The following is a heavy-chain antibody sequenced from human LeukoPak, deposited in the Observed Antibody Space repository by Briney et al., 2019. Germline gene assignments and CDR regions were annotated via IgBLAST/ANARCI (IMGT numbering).Heavy chain of an antibody. CDR1: GGSISSYY. J-gene: IGHJ4*02. V-gene: IGHV4-59*01. CDR3: ARESRTTVTTYFDY. CDR2: IYYGGST. D-gene: IGHD4-17*01. Sequence: SETLSLTCTVSGGSISSYYWSWIRQPPGKGLEWIGYIYYGGSTNYNPSLKSRVTISVDTSKNQFSLKLSSVTAADTAVYYCARESRTTVTTYFDYWGQGTLVTVSS.